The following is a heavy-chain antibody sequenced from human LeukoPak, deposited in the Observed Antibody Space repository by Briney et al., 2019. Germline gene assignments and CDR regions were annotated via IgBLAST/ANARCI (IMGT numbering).Heavy chain of an antibody. CDR3: ASQVAAAGGFDY. CDR1: GYTFTSYG. J-gene: IGHJ4*02. D-gene: IGHD6-13*01. Sequence: ASVKVSCKPSGYTFTSYGINWVRQAPGQGLEWMGWINTHNANTNYAQKLQGRVTMTTDTSTSTAYMELRSLRSDDTAVYYCASQVAAAGGFDYWSQGTLVTVSS. CDR2: INTHNANT. V-gene: IGHV1-18*01.